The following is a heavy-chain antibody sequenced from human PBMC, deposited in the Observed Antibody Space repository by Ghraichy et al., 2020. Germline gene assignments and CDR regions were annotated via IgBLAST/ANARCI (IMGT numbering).Heavy chain of an antibody. Sequence: SETLSLTCTVSGGSISSGSYYWSWIRQPAGKGLEWIGRIYTSGSTNYNPSLKSRVTILVDTSKNQFSLKLSSVTAADTAVYYCARVRYYDSSGYHYYFDYWGQGTLVTVSS. CDR3: ARVRYYDSSGYHYYFDY. CDR2: IYTSGST. CDR1: GGSISSGSYY. D-gene: IGHD3-22*01. J-gene: IGHJ4*02. V-gene: IGHV4-61*02.